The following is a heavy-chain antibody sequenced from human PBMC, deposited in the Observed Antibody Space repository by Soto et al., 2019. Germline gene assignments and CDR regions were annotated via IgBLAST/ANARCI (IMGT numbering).Heavy chain of an antibody. J-gene: IGHJ5*02. CDR1: GYTLTELY. CDR3: ARTDTKKWFDP. V-gene: IGHV1-24*01. Sequence: ASVKVSCKVFGYTLTELYMHWVRQAPGKGLEWLGGFDPEDGETIYAQKFQGRVTMTEDTSTDTAYMELSSLRSEDTAVYYCARTDTKKWFDPWGQGTLVTVSS. CDR2: FDPEDGET.